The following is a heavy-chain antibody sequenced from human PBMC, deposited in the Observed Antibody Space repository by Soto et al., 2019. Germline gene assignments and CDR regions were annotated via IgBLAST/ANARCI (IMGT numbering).Heavy chain of an antibody. J-gene: IGHJ4*02. CDR3: ARPDDYGGNSRFDC. D-gene: IGHD4-17*01. CDR1: GGTFSTYA. V-gene: IGHV1-69*06. Sequence: QVQLVQSGAEVKKPGSSVKVSCKASGGTFSTYAISWVRQAPGQGLEWMGAIVPILGTANYAQRFQGRVTITADKSTSTVYMEVTSLRFEDTAIYYCARPDDYGGNSRFDCWGQGTLVTVSS. CDR2: IVPILGTA.